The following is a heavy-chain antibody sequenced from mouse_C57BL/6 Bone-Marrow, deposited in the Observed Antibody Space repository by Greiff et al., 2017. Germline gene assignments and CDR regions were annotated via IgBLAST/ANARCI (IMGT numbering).Heavy chain of an antibody. CDR1: GCTFTSYW. J-gene: IGHJ2*01. CDR3: ARMIITTVEGPYYFAY. Sequence: QVQLQQPGAELVRPGSSVKLSCKASGCTFTSYWMHWVKQRPIQGLEWIGNIDPSDSETHYNQKFKDKATLTVDKSSSTAYMQLSSLTSEDSAVYYCARMIITTVEGPYYFAYWGQGTTLTVSS. D-gene: IGHD1-1*01. V-gene: IGHV1-52*01. CDR2: IDPSDSET.